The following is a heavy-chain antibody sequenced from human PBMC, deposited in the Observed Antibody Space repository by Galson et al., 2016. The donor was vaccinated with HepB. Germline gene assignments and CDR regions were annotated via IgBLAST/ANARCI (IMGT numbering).Heavy chain of an antibody. V-gene: IGHV3-7*01. D-gene: IGHD6-19*01. CDR3: ARGIGGGYGGYLDS. CDR2: IKPDGSER. CDR1: GFTFGSVW. J-gene: IGHJ2*01. Sequence: SLRLSCEPSGFTFGSVWMSWVRQAPGKGLEWVANIKPDGSERYQVDSLKGRFTITRDNSKNPLEMQMNSLRAEDTALLYWARGIGGGYGGYLDSCGRGTLVTVSS.